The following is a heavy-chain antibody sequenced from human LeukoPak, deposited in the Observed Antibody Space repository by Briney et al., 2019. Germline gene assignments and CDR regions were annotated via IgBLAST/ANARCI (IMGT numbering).Heavy chain of an antibody. CDR1: GLTVSSYA. CDR2: IIGSAVNT. J-gene: IGHJ4*02. CDR3: AKYTSGTSYRGLDQ. Sequence: PGESLGLSCGASGLTVSSYAMSWVRQAPGKGLEWVSTIIGSAVNTYYADSVKGRFTISRDDSKNTVYLQMNSLRAEDTAVYSCAKYTSGTSYRGLDQWGQGTLVTVSS. D-gene: IGHD3-10*01. V-gene: IGHV3-23*01.